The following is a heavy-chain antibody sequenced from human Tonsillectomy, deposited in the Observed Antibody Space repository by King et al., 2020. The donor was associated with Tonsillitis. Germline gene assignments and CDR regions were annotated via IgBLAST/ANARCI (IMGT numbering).Heavy chain of an antibody. CDR2: ISRDGCSE. CDR3: ASNIIHAGDTTVAY. V-gene: IGHV3-30*04. Sequence: QLVQSGGGVVQPGKSLRLSCAASGFAFSSLSMHWVRQAPGKGLEWVAVISRDGCSEYYADSVKGRFHISRDNSKNTLYLQMNTLTSADAAVYYCASNIIHAGDTTVAYWAQGTLVTGSS. J-gene: IGHJ4*02. D-gene: IGHD3-3*01. CDR1: GFAFSSLS.